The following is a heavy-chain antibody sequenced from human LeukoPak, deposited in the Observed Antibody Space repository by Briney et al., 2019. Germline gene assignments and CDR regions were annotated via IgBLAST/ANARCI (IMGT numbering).Heavy chain of an antibody. CDR3: ARETDYYGSGSYFIDY. J-gene: IGHJ4*02. Sequence: GGSLRLSCAASGFNFSSYSMNWVRQAPGKGLEWVSSISSSSSYIYYADSVKGRFTISRDNAENSLYLQMNRLRAEDTAVYYCARETDYYGSGSYFIDYWGQGTLVTVSS. D-gene: IGHD3-10*01. V-gene: IGHV3-21*01. CDR1: GFNFSSYS. CDR2: ISSSSSYI.